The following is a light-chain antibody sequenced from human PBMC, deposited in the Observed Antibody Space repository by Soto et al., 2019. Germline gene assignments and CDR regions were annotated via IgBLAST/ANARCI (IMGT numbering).Light chain of an antibody. V-gene: IGLV1-44*01. CDR3: AAWDDSLNGRV. J-gene: IGLJ3*02. CDR1: SSNIGIGSNT. Sequence: QSALTQPPSASGTPGQRVTISCSGSSSNIGIGSNTVNWYQQLPGTAPKLLIYSSDQRPSGVPDRFSGSKSGTSASLAISGLQSDDEADYYCAAWDDSLNGRVFGGGTKLTVL. CDR2: SSD.